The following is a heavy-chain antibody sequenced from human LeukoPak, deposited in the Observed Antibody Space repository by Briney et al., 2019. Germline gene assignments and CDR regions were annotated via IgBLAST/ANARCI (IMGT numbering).Heavy chain of an antibody. D-gene: IGHD3-9*01. V-gene: IGHV1-8*02. CDR1: GYTFTSYA. Sequence: EASVKVSCKASGYTFTSYAMHWVRQATGQGLEWMGWMNPNSGNTGYAQKFQGRVTMTRNTSISTAYMELSSLRSEDTAVYYCATPGYDILTGYYPGKEYFQHWGQGTLVTVSS. CDR2: MNPNSGNT. J-gene: IGHJ1*01. CDR3: ATPGYDILTGYYPGKEYFQH.